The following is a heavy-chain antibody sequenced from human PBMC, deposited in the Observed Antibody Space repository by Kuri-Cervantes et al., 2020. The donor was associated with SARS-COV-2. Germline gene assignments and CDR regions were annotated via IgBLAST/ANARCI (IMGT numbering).Heavy chain of an antibody. CDR2: INPNSGGT. CDR3: ARADHYYDSSGYSQETFGY. V-gene: IGHV1-2*04. CDR1: GYTFTGYY. J-gene: IGHJ4*02. D-gene: IGHD3-22*01. Sequence: ASVKVSCKASGYTFTGYYMHWVRQAPGQGLEWMGWINPNSGGTNYAQKFQGWVTMTRDTSISTAYMELSRLRSDDTAVYYCARADHYYDSSGYSQETFGYWGQGTLVTVSS.